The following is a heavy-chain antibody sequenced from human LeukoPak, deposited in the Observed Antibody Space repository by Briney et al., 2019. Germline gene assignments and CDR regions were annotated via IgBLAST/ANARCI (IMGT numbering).Heavy chain of an antibody. V-gene: IGHV4-34*01. Sequence: KSSETLSLTCAVYGGSFSGYYWSWIRQPPGKGLEWIGEIYRSGSINYNPSLKSRVTISIDKSKNQFSLKLSSVTAADTAIYYCARDPDLGGTGYFDFWGQGTLVTVSS. D-gene: IGHD1-26*01. J-gene: IGHJ4*02. CDR3: ARDPDLGGTGYFDF. CDR2: IYRSGSI. CDR1: GGSFSGYY.